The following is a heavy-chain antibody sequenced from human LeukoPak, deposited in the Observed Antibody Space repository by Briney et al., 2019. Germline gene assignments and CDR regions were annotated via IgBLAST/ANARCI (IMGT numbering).Heavy chain of an antibody. CDR2: IYCSGST. Sequence: SQTLSLTCTVSGGSISSGGYYWSWIRQHPGKGLEWIGYIYCSGSTYYNPSLKSRVTISVDTSKNQFSLKLSSVTAADTAVYYCARVGSAYGDYGSLDYWGQGTLVTVSS. J-gene: IGHJ4*02. CDR3: ARVGSAYGDYGSLDY. D-gene: IGHD4-17*01. CDR1: GGSISSGGYY. V-gene: IGHV4-31*03.